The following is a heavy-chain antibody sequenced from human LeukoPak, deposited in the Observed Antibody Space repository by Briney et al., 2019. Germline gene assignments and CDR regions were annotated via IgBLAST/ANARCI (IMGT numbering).Heavy chain of an antibody. D-gene: IGHD4-17*01. CDR1: GFSVRTTY. CDR2: VYTGGGT. V-gene: IGHV3-53*05. J-gene: IGHJ4*02. CDR3: AKVLGPTTVTIDY. Sequence: GGSLRLSCVVSGFSVRTTYMSWVRQAPGKGPEWVSVVYTGGGTDHADSVKGRFTISRDNSKNTLYLQMNSLRAEDTAVYYCAKVLGPTTVTIDYWGQGTLVTVSS.